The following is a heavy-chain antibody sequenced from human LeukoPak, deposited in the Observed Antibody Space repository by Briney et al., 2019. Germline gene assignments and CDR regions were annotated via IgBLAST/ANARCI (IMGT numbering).Heavy chain of an antibody. V-gene: IGHV4-39*02. D-gene: IGHD6-13*01. CDR2: IYYSGST. CDR3: ARDTLIAAFDY. J-gene: IGHJ4*02. Sequence: SETLSLTCTVSGGSISSSSYYWGWIRQPPGKGLEWIGSIYYSGSTYYNPSLKSRVTISVDTSKNQFSLKLSSVTAADTAVYYCARDTLIAAFDYWGQGTLVTVSS. CDR1: GGSISSSSYY.